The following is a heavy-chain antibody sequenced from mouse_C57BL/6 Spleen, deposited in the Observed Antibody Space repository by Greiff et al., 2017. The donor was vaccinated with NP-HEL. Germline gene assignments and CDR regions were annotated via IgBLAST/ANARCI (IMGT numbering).Heavy chain of an antibody. CDR3: ARYPSIYYYGSSYAMDY. Sequence: VQLKESVAELVRPGASVKLSCTASGFNIKNTYMHWVKQRPEQGLEWIGRIDPANGNTKYAPKFQGKATITADTSSNTAYLQLSSLTSEDTAIYYCARYPSIYYYGSSYAMDYWGQGTSVTVSS. D-gene: IGHD1-1*01. J-gene: IGHJ4*01. CDR2: IDPANGNT. V-gene: IGHV14-3*01. CDR1: GFNIKNTY.